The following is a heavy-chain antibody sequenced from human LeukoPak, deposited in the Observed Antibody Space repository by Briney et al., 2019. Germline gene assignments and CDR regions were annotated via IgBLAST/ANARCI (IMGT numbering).Heavy chain of an antibody. CDR2: IYWDDDK. V-gene: IGHV2-5*02. D-gene: IGHD3-10*01. J-gene: IGHJ5*02. CDR3: AHSSGSYYNGWFDP. Sequence: SGPTLVKPTQTLTLTCTFSGCALGTRGGGGGGIRQPPGKALEWLALIYWDDDKRYSPSLKSRRTITKDTSKNQVVLTMTNMDPVDTATYYCAHSSGSYYNGWFDPWGQGTLVTVSS. CDR1: GCALGTRGGG.